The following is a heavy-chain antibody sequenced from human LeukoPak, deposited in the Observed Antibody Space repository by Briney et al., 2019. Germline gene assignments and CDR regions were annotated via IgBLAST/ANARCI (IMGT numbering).Heavy chain of an antibody. CDR2: ISGSGGST. CDR3: AKARQLVGGVGGWGFDY. Sequence: GGSLRLSCAASGFTFSSYAMSWVRQAPGKGLEWVSAISGSGGSTYYADSVKGRFTISRDNSKNTLYLQMNSLRAEDTAVYYCAKARQLVGGVGGWGFDYWGQGTLVTVSS. J-gene: IGHJ4*02. D-gene: IGHD6-6*01. V-gene: IGHV3-23*01. CDR1: GFTFSSYA.